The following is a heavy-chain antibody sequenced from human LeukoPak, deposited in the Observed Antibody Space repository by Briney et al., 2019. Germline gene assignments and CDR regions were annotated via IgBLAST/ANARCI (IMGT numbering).Heavy chain of an antibody. V-gene: IGHV3-21*01. CDR2: ISTSSSYI. CDR1: GFTFDDYG. CDR3: AKDRVGAILYFDY. J-gene: IGHJ4*02. D-gene: IGHD1-26*01. Sequence: GSLRLSCAASGFTFDDYGMSWVRQAPGKGLEWVSFISTSSSYIYYADSVKGRFTISRDNAKNSLYLEMNSLRAEDTAVYYCAKDRVGAILYFDYWGLGTLVTVSS.